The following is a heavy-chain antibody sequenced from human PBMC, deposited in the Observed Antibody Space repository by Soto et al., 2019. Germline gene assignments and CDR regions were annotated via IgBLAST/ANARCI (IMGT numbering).Heavy chain of an antibody. Sequence: QVQLVQSGAEVKEPGASGKVSCKASGYTFTSFYMHWVRQAPGQGLVWMGVINPSDGSTTYAQKFQGRINNNRDTVPSPIYLELGSLRSEDTAVYYCARGSGASTLVYFDNWGRGTLVAVSS. CDR3: ARGSGASTLVYFDN. CDR2: INPSDGST. J-gene: IGHJ4*02. CDR1: GYTFTSFY. D-gene: IGHD6-13*01. V-gene: IGHV1-46*01.